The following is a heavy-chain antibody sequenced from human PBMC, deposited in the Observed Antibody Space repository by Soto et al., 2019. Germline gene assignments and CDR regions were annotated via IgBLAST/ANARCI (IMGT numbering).Heavy chain of an antibody. CDR2: ISYDGSNK. J-gene: IGHJ6*02. CDR1: GFTFSSYA. V-gene: IGHV3-30-3*01. Sequence: QVQLVESGGGVVQPGRSLRLSCAASGFTFSSYAMHWVRQAPGKGLEWVAVISYDGSNKYYADSVKGRFTISRDNSKNTLYLQMKSLRAEDTAVYYCARDRLRYNWNDFPYYYYGMDVWGQWTKVTVSS. CDR3: ARDRLRYNWNDFPYYYYGMDV. D-gene: IGHD1-1*01.